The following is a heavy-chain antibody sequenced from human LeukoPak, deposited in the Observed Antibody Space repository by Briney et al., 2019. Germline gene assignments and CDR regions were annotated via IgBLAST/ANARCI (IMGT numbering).Heavy chain of an antibody. J-gene: IGHJ3*02. Sequence: GGSLRLSCAASGFTFSSYRMSWVRQAPGKGLEWVSNIKQDGSEKYYVDSVKGRFTISRDNAKNSLYLQMNSLRAEDTAVYYCARAGDSYGYDAFDIWGQGTMVTVSS. D-gene: IGHD5-18*01. CDR1: GFTFSSYR. CDR2: IKQDGSEK. CDR3: ARAGDSYGYDAFDI. V-gene: IGHV3-7*01.